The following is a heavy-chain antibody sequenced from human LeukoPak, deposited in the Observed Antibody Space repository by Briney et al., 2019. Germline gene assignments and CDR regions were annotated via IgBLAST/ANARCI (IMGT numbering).Heavy chain of an antibody. CDR2: MYYSGDT. CDR1: GGSISSGPYY. CDR3: ARLRATLTVVVTLFDS. Sequence: PSETLSLTCAVSGGSISSGPYYWGWIRQPPGKGLEWIGSMYYSGDTYYKPSLQSRVTISGDPSKNQFSLKLSSVTAADTAVYYCARLRATLTVVVTLFDSWGQGTPVTVSS. V-gene: IGHV4-39*01. D-gene: IGHD3-22*01. J-gene: IGHJ4*02.